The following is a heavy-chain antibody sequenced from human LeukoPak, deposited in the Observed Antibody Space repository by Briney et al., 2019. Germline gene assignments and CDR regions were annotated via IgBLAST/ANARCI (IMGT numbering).Heavy chain of an antibody. V-gene: IGHV4-59*08. D-gene: IGHD3-22*01. J-gene: IGHJ4*02. CDR1: GDPINAYY. Sequence: SETLSLPRTVSGDPINAYYWRWIRQPRGKGLVWIGYIYSSGSAKCNPALKRRVAISVDTSKNQFSLKLSSVTAADTAVYYCARLGSYYDSSARDHWGQGTLVSVSS. CDR3: ARLGSYYDSSARDH. CDR2: IYSSGSA.